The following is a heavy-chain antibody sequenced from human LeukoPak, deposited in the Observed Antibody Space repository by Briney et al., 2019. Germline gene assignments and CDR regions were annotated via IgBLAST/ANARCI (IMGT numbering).Heavy chain of an antibody. CDR3: AGAGSTRHFTY. D-gene: IGHD2-15*01. J-gene: IGHJ4*02. CDR2: ISSSSSYI. V-gene: IGHV3-21*01. CDR1: GFTFSSYS. Sequence: GGSLRLSCAASGFTFSSYSMNWVRQAPGKGLGWVSSISSSSSYIYYADSVKGRFTISRDNAKNSLYLQMNSLRAEDTAVYYCAGAGSTRHFTYWGQGTLVTVSS.